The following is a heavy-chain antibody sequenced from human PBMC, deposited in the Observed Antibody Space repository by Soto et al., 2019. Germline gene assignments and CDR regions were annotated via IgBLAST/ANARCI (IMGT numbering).Heavy chain of an antibody. CDR2: ISGSGGKT. CDR1: GFTFSTYA. J-gene: IGHJ4*02. CDR3: AKEEWFGELLSVDY. Sequence: GGSLRLSCAASGFTFSTYAMSWVRQAPGKGLEWVSAISGSGGKTYYADSVKGRFTISRDNFKNTLYLQMNSLRAEDTAVYYCAKEEWFGELLSVDYWGQGTLVTVSS. V-gene: IGHV3-23*01. D-gene: IGHD3-10*01.